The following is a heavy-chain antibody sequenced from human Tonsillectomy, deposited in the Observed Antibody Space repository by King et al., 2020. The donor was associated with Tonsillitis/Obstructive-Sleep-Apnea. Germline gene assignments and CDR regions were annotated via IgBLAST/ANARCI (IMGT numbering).Heavy chain of an antibody. D-gene: IGHD5-12*01. J-gene: IGHJ3*02. CDR2: IDPSDSYT. Sequence: QLVQSGAEVKKPGESLRISCKGSGYSFASYWINWVRQMPGKGLEWMGRIDPSDSYTNYRPSFQGHVTFSVDKSISPAYLQWSSLRASDTAMYYCARGGVGYDFAFDIWGQGTMVTVSS. V-gene: IGHV5-10-1*01. CDR3: ARGGVGYDFAFDI. CDR1: GYSFASYW.